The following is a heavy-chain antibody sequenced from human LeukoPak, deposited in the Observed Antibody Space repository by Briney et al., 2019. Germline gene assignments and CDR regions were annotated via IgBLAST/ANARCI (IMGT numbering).Heavy chain of an antibody. Sequence: SETLSLTCTVSGGSISNYYWSWIRQPPGKGLEWIGYIYYTGSTNYNPSLKSRVTISVDTSKNQFSLKLSSVTAADTAVYYCARDSAPRSLFDYWGQGTLVTVSS. CDR3: ARDSAPRSLFDY. CDR1: GGSISNYY. CDR2: IYYTGST. V-gene: IGHV4-59*01. J-gene: IGHJ4*02. D-gene: IGHD6-6*01.